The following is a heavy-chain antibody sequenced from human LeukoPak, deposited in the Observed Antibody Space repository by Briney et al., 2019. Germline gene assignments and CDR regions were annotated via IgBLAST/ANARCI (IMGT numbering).Heavy chain of an antibody. CDR1: GGSISSYY. V-gene: IGHV4-59*01. CDR3: ARKPIVNSAWYYFDY. Sequence: QTSETLSLTCTVSGGSISSYYWSWIRQPPGRGLEWVGYIYYSGSTNYNPSLKSRVTISVDTSKNQFSLKLSSVTAADTAVYYCARKPIVNSAWYYFDYWGQGTLVTVSS. CDR2: IYYSGST. D-gene: IGHD3-22*01. J-gene: IGHJ4*02.